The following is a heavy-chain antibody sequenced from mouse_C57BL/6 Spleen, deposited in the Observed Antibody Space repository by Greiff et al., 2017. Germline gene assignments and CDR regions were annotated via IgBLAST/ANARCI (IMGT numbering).Heavy chain of an antibody. V-gene: IGHV3-6*01. D-gene: IGHD2-3*01. CDR1: GCSITSGYY. CDR3: ARGDGYWYFDV. J-gene: IGHJ1*03. CDR2: ISYDGSN. Sequence: EVKLMESGPGLVKPSQSLSLTCSVTGCSITSGYYWNWIRQFPGNKLEWMGYISYDGSNNYNPSLKNRISITRDTSKNQFFLKLNSVTTEDTATYYCARGDGYWYFDVWGTGTTVTVSS.